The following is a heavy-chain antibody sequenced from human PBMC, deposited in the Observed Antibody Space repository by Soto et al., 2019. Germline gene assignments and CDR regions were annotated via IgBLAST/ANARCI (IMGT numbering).Heavy chain of an antibody. J-gene: IGHJ4*02. D-gene: IGHD6-19*01. CDR1: GFTFSSYA. CDR3: ARDGYSSGWYRAFDY. V-gene: IGHV3-30-3*01. Sequence: QVQLVESGGGVVQPGRSLRLSCAASGFTFSSYAMHWVRQAPGKGLEWVAVISYDGSNKYYADSVKGRFTISRDNSKNTLYLQMNSLRAEDTAVYYCARDGYSSGWYRAFDYWGQGTLVTVPS. CDR2: ISYDGSNK.